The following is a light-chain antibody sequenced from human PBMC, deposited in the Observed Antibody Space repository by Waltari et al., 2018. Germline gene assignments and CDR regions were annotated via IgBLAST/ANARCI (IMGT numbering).Light chain of an antibody. Sequence: EIILTQSPATLSLSPGDRATLSCRASQSASNSLSWYQQKPGQAPRLLIYNAITRATGTPARFSGSGSGTDFTLTIGSLQPDDFATYYCQQYSSFSGTFGQGTYLDIQ. V-gene: IGKV3-11*01. CDR1: QSASNS. CDR3: QQYSSFSGT. J-gene: IGKJ2*01. CDR2: NAI.